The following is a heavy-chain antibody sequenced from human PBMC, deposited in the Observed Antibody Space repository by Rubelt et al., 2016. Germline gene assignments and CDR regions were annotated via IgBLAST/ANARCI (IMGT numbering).Heavy chain of an antibody. CDR1: GFSFGDYA. J-gene: IGHJ4*02. CDR3: TRDFYDSSGYYSLWYFDY. D-gene: IGHD3-22*01. Sequence: EGQLVESGGGLVQPGRSLRLSCTASGFSFGDYAMSWFRQAPGKGLEWVGFIRSNAYGGTEEYAASVKGRFTISRDDSKSIAYLQMNSLKTEDTAVYYCTRDFYDSSGYYSLWYFDYWGQGSLVIVSS. V-gene: IGHV3-49*03. CDR2: IRSNAYGGTE.